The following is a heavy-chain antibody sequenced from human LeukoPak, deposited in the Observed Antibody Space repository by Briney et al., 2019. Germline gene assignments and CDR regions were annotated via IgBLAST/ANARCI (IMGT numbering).Heavy chain of an antibody. CDR1: GYSISSGYY. J-gene: IGHJ4*02. D-gene: IGHD5-24*01. CDR2: IYHSGST. CDR3: ARDVDGYNNFDY. Sequence: SETLSLTCTVSGYSISSGYYWGWIRQPPGKGLEWIGSIYHSGSTYYNPSLKSRVTISVDTSKNQFSLKLSSVTAADTAVYYCARDVDGYNNFDYWGQGTLVTVYS. V-gene: IGHV4-38-2*02.